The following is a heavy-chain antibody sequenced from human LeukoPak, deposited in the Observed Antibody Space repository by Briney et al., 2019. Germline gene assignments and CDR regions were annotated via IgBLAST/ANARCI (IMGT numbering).Heavy chain of an antibody. CDR1: GFTFSSYG. Sequence: GGSLRLSCAASGFTFSSYGMHWVRQAPGKGLEWVAVISYDGSNKYYADSVKGRFTISRDNSKNTLYLQMNSLRAEDTAVYYCAKDLLPDTPNWFDPWGQGTLVTVSS. D-gene: IGHD2-15*01. J-gene: IGHJ5*02. CDR3: AKDLLPDTPNWFDP. CDR2: ISYDGSNK. V-gene: IGHV3-30*18.